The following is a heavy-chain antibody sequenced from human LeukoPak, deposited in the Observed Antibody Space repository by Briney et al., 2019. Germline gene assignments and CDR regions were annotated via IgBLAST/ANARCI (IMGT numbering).Heavy chain of an antibody. D-gene: IGHD3/OR15-3a*01. Sequence: PEGSLRLSCAGSGFAFINYWMSWVRQAPGKGLEWVANIKQDGSEKYYVDSVKGRFTISRDNANSSLYRQMNSLRAEDTAVYYCARRDYYFDYWGQGTLVTVSS. CDR2: IKQDGSEK. J-gene: IGHJ4*02. CDR1: GFAFINYW. V-gene: IGHV3-7*01. CDR3: ARRDYYFDY.